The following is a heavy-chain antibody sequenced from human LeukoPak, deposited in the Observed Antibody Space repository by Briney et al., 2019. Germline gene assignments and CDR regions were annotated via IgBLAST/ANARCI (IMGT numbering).Heavy chain of an antibody. CDR3: ARALLGRWSLGYYFDY. CDR2: IYSGGST. Sequence: GGSLRLSCAASGFTVSSNYMSWVRQAPGKGLEWVSVIYSGGSTYYADSVKGRFTISRDNSKNTLYLQMNSLRAEDTAVYYCARALLGRWSLGYYFDYWGQGTLVTASS. D-gene: IGHD4-23*01. J-gene: IGHJ4*02. V-gene: IGHV3-66*01. CDR1: GFTVSSNY.